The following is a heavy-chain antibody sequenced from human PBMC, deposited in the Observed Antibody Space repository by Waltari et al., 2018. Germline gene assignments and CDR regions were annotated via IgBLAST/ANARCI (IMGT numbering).Heavy chain of an antibody. Sequence: QVQLVQSGAEVKKPGSSVKVSCKASGGPFSSYAISWGRQAPGQGLEWMGRIIPIFGTANYAQKFQGRVTITADKSTSTAYMELSSLRSEDTAVYYCARDLLHYYDSSGYYSHYWGQGTLVTVSS. CDR2: IIPIFGTA. V-gene: IGHV1-69*13. CDR3: ARDLLHYYDSSGYYSHY. D-gene: IGHD3-22*01. J-gene: IGHJ4*02. CDR1: GGPFSSYA.